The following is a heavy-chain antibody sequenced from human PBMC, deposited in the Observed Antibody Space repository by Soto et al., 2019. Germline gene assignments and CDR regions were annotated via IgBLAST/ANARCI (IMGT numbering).Heavy chain of an antibody. V-gene: IGHV1-2*04. CDR3: ARDAYYDGSGYEHGMDV. D-gene: IGHD3-22*01. CDR2: INPNSGGT. Sequence: QVQLVQSGAEVKKPGASVKVSCKASGYTFTGYYMHWVRQAPGQGLESMGWINPNSGGTNYAQKFQGWVTMTRDTSISTAYMELSRLRSHDTDVYYCARDAYYDGSGYEHGMDVWGQGTTVTVSS. J-gene: IGHJ6*02. CDR1: GYTFTGYY.